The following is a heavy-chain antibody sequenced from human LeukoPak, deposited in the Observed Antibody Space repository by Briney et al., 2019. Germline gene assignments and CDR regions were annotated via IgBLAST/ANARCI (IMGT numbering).Heavy chain of an antibody. D-gene: IGHD5-18*01. J-gene: IGHJ6*03. CDR2: IIPIFGTA. Sequence: ASVKVSCKASGGTFSSYAISWVRQATGQGLEWMGGIIPIFGTANYAQKFQGRVTITTDESTSTAYMELSSLRSEDTAVYYCARVIWDTAMVTFDYYYYMDVWGKGTTVTVSS. CDR3: ARVIWDTAMVTFDYYYYMDV. V-gene: IGHV1-69*05. CDR1: GGTFSSYA.